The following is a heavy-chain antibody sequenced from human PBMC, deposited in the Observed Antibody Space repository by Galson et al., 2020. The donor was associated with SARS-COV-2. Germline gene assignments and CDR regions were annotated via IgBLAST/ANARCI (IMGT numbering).Heavy chain of an antibody. Sequence: SETLSLTCAVYGGSFSGYYWSWIRQPPGKGLEWIGEINHSGSTNYNPSLKSRVTISVDTSKNQFSLKLSSVTAADTAVYYCARNFGFGIPIDYWGQGTLVTVSS. CDR3: ARNFGFGIPIDY. J-gene: IGHJ4*02. CDR1: GGSFSGYY. D-gene: IGHD3-10*01. CDR2: INHSGST. V-gene: IGHV4-34*01.